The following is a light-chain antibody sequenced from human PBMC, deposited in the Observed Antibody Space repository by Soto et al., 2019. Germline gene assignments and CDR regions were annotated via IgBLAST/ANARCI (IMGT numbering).Light chain of an antibody. CDR2: AAS. V-gene: IGKV1-17*01. CDR3: LQHHSYPWT. J-gene: IGKJ1*01. CDR1: QGISND. Sequence: DIRMTQSPSSLSASIGDRVNITCRASQGISNDFGWYQQKPGLAPKXMISAASTLQSGVPSRFRGSGSGTEFSLTISGLQTEDIATYYCLQHHSYPWTLGQGTKVDIK.